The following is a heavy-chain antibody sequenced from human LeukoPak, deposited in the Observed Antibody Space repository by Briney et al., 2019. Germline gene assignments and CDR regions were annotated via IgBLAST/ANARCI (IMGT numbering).Heavy chain of an antibody. V-gene: IGHV3-15*01. CDR3: ATASSGLFY. J-gene: IGHJ4*02. Sequence: GGSLRLSCAASGFTFKMFAMSWVRQAPGEGLEWVGRIKRKTDGETTEYVAPVKGRFTISRDDPKNTLYLQMNGLKTEDIGVYYCATASSGLFYWGQGTLVTVSS. CDR2: IKRKTDGETT. D-gene: IGHD3-16*01. CDR1: GFTFKMFA.